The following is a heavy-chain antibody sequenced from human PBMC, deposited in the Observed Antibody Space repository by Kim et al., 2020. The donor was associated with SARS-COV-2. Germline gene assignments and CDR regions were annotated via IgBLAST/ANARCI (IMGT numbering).Heavy chain of an antibody. J-gene: IGHJ4*02. V-gene: IGHV1-69*13. D-gene: IGHD1-1*01. CDR1: GGTFSSYA. Sequence: SVKVSCKASGGTFSSYAISWVRQAPGQGLEWMGGIIPIFGTANYAQKFQGRVTITADESTSTAYMELSSLRSEDTAVYYCASPPKKDYTTYDYWGQGTLVTVSS. CDR2: IIPIFGTA. CDR3: ASPPKKDYTTYDY.